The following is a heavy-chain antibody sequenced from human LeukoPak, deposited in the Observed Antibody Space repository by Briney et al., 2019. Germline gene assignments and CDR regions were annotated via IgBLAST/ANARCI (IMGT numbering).Heavy chain of an antibody. D-gene: IGHD4-17*01. J-gene: IGHJ6*04. Sequence: GGSLRLSCAASGFTFSSYGMHWVRQAPGKGLEWVAVISYDGSNKYYADSVKGRFTISRDNSKNTLYLQMNSLRAEDTAVYYCAKDLDYGDYYYCYGMDVWGKGTTVTVSS. CDR1: GFTFSSYG. CDR2: ISYDGSNK. CDR3: AKDLDYGDYYYCYGMDV. V-gene: IGHV3-30*18.